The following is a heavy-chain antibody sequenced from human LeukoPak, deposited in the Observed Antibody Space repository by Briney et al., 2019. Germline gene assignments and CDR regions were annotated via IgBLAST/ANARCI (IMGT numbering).Heavy chain of an antibody. CDR2: INPNSGDT. J-gene: IGHJ4*02. V-gene: IGHV1-2*02. D-gene: IGHD5-12*01. Sequence: ASVKVSCKASGYTFTGYYMHWVRQAPGQGLEWMGWINPNSGDTNYAQKFQGRVTMTRDTSINTAYMEPSRLRTDDTAVYYCAKNPYEYYFDYWGQGTLVTVSS. CDR1: GYTFTGYY. CDR3: AKNPYEYYFDY.